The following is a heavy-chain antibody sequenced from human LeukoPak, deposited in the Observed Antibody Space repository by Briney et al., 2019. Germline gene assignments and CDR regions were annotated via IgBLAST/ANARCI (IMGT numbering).Heavy chain of an antibody. Sequence: SETLSLTCTVSGDSVSSYYWSWIRQPAGKGLDWIGRIYSSGSTNNNPSLKSRVTISVDTSKNQFSLKLNSVTAADTAVYYCAKSNGYGLIDIWGQGTMVTVSS. CDR2: IYSSGST. CDR3: AKSNGYGLIDI. V-gene: IGHV4-4*07. D-gene: IGHD3-22*01. CDR1: GDSVSSYY. J-gene: IGHJ3*02.